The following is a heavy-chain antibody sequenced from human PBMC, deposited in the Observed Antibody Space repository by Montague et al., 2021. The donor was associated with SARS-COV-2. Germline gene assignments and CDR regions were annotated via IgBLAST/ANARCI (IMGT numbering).Heavy chain of an antibody. V-gene: IGHV3-48*03. CDR2: VSTSAYTT. Sequence: SLRLSCAASGFTFSNYDMNWVRQAPGKGPEWISYVSTSAYTTSYAGSVKGRFTISRDNGKNSLFLQMNSLRVEDTAAYYCTRDYRSIVGDGLEIWGQGTKVTVSS. J-gene: IGHJ3*02. CDR3: TRDYRSIVGDGLEI. D-gene: IGHD3-16*02. CDR1: GFTFSNYD.